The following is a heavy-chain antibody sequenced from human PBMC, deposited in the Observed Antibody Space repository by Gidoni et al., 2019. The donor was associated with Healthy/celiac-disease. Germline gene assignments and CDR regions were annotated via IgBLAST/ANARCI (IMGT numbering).Heavy chain of an antibody. Sequence: LSLTCTVSGGSISSYYWSWIRQPPGKGLEWIGYIYYSGSTNYNPSLKSRVTISVDTSKNQFSLKLSSVTAADTAVYYCARLYCGGDCYLVDYWGQGTLVTVSS. D-gene: IGHD2-21*02. CDR2: IYYSGST. CDR3: ARLYCGGDCYLVDY. V-gene: IGHV4-59*01. J-gene: IGHJ4*02. CDR1: GGSISSYY.